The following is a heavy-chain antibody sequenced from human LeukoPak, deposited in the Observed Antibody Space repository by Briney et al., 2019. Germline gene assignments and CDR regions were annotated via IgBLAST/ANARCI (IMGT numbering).Heavy chain of an antibody. D-gene: IGHD4-17*01. J-gene: IGHJ4*02. Sequence: KAWGSLRLSCAASGFTFSSYWMSWIRQPPGKGLEWIGNIYFSGSTKYNPSLKSRVTISVDTSKKQFSLKLSSVTAADTAVYYCARDRGSDYGDYRSFDYWGQGTLVTVSS. CDR1: GFTFSSYW. CDR3: ARDRGSDYGDYRSFDY. V-gene: IGHV4-59*01. CDR2: IYFSGST.